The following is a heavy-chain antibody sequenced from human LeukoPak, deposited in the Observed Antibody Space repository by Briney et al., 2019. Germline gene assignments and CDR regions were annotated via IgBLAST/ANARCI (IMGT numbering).Heavy chain of an antibody. Sequence: SQTLSLTCIVSGGSISRGGYYWSWIRQPPGKGLEWIGYIYYSGSTNYNPSLKSRVTISVDTSKNQLSLRLNSVTAADTAVYYCARVDYTTSSPYLLPDSWGQGTLVTVPS. CDR2: IYYSGST. D-gene: IGHD6-6*01. J-gene: IGHJ4*02. CDR1: GGSISRGGYY. V-gene: IGHV4-61*08. CDR3: ARVDYTTSSPYLLPDS.